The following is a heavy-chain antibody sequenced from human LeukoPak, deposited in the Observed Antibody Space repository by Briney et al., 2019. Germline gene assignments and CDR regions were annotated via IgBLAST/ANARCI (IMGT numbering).Heavy chain of an antibody. J-gene: IGHJ4*02. D-gene: IGHD3-22*01. V-gene: IGHV4-59*06. CDR2: IYYSGST. CDR1: GGSISSYY. CDR3: ARVPGTYYYDSSGYPGEY. Sequence: SETLSLTCTVSGGSISSYYWSWIRQHPGKGLEWIGYIYYSGSTYYNPSLKSRVTISVDTSKNQFSLKLSSVTAADTAVYYCARVPGTYYYDSSGYPGEYWGQGTLVTVSS.